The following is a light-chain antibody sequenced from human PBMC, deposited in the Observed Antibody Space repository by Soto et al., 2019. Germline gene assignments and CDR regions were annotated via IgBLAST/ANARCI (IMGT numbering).Light chain of an antibody. CDR3: QQYENLPYS. Sequence: DIQMTQSPSSLSASVGDRVTISCQASQDIDSSLNWYQQKPGKAPKLLIYDATNLETGVPVRFSGSGSGTEFTFTIRSLQPEDIATYYCQQYENLPYSFGQGTKLEIK. CDR1: QDIDSS. V-gene: IGKV1-33*01. J-gene: IGKJ2*03. CDR2: DAT.